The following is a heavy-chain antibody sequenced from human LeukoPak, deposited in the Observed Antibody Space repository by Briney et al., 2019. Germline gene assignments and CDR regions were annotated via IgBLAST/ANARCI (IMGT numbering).Heavy chain of an antibody. J-gene: IGHJ6*02. CDR2: ISSSSSYI. Sequence: GGSLRLSCAASGFTFSSYSMNWVRQAPGKGLEWVSSISSSSSYIYYADSVKGRFTISRDNSKNTLYLQMNSLRAEDTAVYYCAKDRVIVAHYHYGMDAWGQGTTVTVSS. D-gene: IGHD3-22*01. V-gene: IGHV3-21*04. CDR3: AKDRVIVAHYHYGMDA. CDR1: GFTFSSYS.